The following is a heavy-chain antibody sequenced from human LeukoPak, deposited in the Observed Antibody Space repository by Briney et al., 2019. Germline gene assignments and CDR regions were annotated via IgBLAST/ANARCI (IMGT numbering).Heavy chain of an antibody. Sequence: GASVKVSCKASGYTFTGYYMHWVRQAPGQGLEWMGWINPNSGGTNYAQKFQGWVTMTRDTSISTAYMELSRLRYDDTAVYYCAREGYYASGSFVDWGQGTLVTVPS. CDR2: INPNSGGT. D-gene: IGHD3-10*01. V-gene: IGHV1-2*04. CDR3: AREGYYASGSFVD. CDR1: GYTFTGYY. J-gene: IGHJ4*02.